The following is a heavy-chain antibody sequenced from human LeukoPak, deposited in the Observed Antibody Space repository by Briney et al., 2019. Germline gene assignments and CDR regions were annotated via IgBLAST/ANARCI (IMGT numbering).Heavy chain of an antibody. Sequence: ASVKVSCKASGYTXTGYYIHWVRQAPGQGLEWMAWINPNGGGTNYAQKFQGRVAVTRDSSSSTAYMELSGPTSDDTAVFYCARGTGAPNYFDYWGQGTLVTVSS. CDR2: INPNGGGT. D-gene: IGHD7-27*01. V-gene: IGHV1-2*02. J-gene: IGHJ4*02. CDR1: GYTXTGYY. CDR3: ARGTGAPNYFDY.